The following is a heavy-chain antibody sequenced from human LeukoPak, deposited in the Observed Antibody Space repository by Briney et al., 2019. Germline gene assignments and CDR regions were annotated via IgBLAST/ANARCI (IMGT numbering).Heavy chain of an antibody. V-gene: IGHV4-59*01. CDR2: IYYSGST. D-gene: IGHD2-8*01. J-gene: IGHJ6*03. CDR3: ARDNFRNGYYMDV. Sequence: NTSETLSLTCTVSGGSISSYYWSWIRQPPGKGLEWIGYIYYSGSTNYNPSLKSRVTISVDTSKNQFSLKLSSVTAADTAVYYCARDNFRNGYYMDVWSKGTTVTVSS. CDR1: GGSISSYY.